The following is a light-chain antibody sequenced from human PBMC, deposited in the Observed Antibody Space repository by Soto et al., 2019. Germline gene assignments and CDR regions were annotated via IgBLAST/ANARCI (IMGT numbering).Light chain of an antibody. CDR2: EAS. CDR3: QQVNTYLPTA. V-gene: IGKV1-9*01. Sequence: DIQLTQSPSFLAASVGDRVTITCQASQGINSYLAWYQQKPGQAPQLLIYEASTSQSGVPSRFSDSGSVTDFTLTISTLQPHDHAPYYCQQVNTYLPTAFGQRTKV. J-gene: IGKJ1*01. CDR1: QGINSY.